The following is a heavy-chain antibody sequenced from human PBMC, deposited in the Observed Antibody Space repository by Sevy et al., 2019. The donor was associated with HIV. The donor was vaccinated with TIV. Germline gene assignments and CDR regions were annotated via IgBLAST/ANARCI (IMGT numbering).Heavy chain of an antibody. CDR3: ARALYSAYGRVDP. CDR2: IYYNGYT. D-gene: IGHD5-12*01. J-gene: IGHJ5*02. CDR1: GGSISNYY. V-gene: IGHV4-59*13. Sequence: SETLSLTCTVSGGSISNYYWSWIRQPPGKGLEWIGYIYYNGYTNYNPFLKSRVTISLDTSENQFSLKLTSVTTADTAVYYCARALYSAYGRVDPWGQGTLVTVSS.